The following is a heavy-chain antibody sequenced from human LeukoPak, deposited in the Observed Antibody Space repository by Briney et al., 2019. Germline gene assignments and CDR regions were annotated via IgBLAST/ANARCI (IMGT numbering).Heavy chain of an antibody. Sequence: GSLRLPCVASGFTFSYSWMIWVRQAPGKGLEWVANINQPGSQKYHVDSVKGRFTISRDNARNSLFLQMNSLTADDTAVYYCARGLGKGSSDYWGQGTLVTVSS. V-gene: IGHV3-7*03. D-gene: IGHD6-6*01. CDR1: GFTFSYSW. CDR3: ARGLGKGSSDY. CDR2: INQPGSQK. J-gene: IGHJ4*02.